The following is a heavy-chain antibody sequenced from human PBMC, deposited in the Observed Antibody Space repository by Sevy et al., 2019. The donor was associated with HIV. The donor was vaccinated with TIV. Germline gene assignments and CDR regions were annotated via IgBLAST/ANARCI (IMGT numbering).Heavy chain of an antibody. J-gene: IGHJ4*02. Sequence: SETLSLTCTVSGGSISSYYWSWIRQPPGKGLEWIGYIYYSGSTNYNPALKSRVTISVDTSKNQFSLKLSSVTAADTAVYHCARDIDFWSGLTDWGQGTLVTVSS. CDR1: GGSISSYY. CDR3: ARDIDFWSGLTD. CDR2: IYYSGST. D-gene: IGHD3-3*01. V-gene: IGHV4-59*01.